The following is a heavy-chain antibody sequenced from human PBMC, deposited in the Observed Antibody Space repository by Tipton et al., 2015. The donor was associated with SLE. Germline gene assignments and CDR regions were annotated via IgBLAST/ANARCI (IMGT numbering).Heavy chain of an antibody. D-gene: IGHD2-2*01. V-gene: IGHV4-59*08. Sequence: LRLSCTVSGGSISSYYWSWIRQPPGKGLEWIGYIYYSGSTNYNPSLKSRVTISVDTSKNQFSLKLSSVTAADTAVYYCARALLVPAAIIAGDAFDIWGQGTMVTVSS. CDR3: ARALLVPAAIIAGDAFDI. CDR1: GGSISSYY. CDR2: IYYSGST. J-gene: IGHJ3*02.